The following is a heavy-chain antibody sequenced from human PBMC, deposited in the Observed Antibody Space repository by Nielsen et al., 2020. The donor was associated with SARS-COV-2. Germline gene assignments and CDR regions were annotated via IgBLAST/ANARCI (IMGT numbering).Heavy chain of an antibody. V-gene: IGHV4-31*03. CDR2: IYYSGST. J-gene: IGHJ6*03. CDR1: GGSISSGGYY. Sequence: SETLSLTCTVSGGSISSGGYYWSWIRQHPGKGLEWIGYIYYSGSTYYNPSLKSRVTISVDTSKNQFSLKLSSVTAADTAVYYCARSIPGKLSYYMDVWGKGTTVTVSS. D-gene: IGHD1-14*01. CDR3: ARSIPGKLSYYMDV.